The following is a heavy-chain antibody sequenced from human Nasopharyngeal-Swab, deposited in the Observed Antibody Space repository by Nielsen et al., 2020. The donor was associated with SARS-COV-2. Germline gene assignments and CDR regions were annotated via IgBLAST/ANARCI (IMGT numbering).Heavy chain of an antibody. D-gene: IGHD2-8*01. CDR2: ISWNSGSI. CDR1: GFTFDDYA. CDR3: AGNMVLDV. V-gene: IGHV3-9*01. Sequence: SLKISCAASGFTFDDYAMHWVRQAPGKGLEWVSGISWNSGSIGYADSVKGRFTISRDNAENSLYLQMNSLRAEDTALYYCAGNMVLDVWGQGTTVTVSS. J-gene: IGHJ6*02.